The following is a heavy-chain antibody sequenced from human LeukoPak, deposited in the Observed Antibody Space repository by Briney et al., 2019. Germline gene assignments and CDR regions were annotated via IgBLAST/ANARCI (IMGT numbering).Heavy chain of an antibody. J-gene: IGHJ4*02. Sequence: ASVKVSCTASGYTFTTYYMHWVRQAPGQGREWMGIINPSGGSTSYAQKFQGRVTMTRDTSTSTVYMELSSLRSEDTAVYYCAREVCSGTSCSTFDYWGQGTLVTVSS. CDR3: AREVCSGTSCSTFDY. CDR1: GYTFTTYY. CDR2: INPSGGST. V-gene: IGHV1-46*01. D-gene: IGHD2-2*01.